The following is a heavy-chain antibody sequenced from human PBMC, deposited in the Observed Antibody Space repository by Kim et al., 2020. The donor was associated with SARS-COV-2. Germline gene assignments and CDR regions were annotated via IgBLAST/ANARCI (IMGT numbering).Heavy chain of an antibody. CDR3: AKACDYYYDSSGRPAGFDY. CDR2: ISWNSGSI. D-gene: IGHD3-22*01. V-gene: IGHV3-9*01. J-gene: IGHJ4*02. Sequence: GGSLRLSCAASGFTFDDYAMHWVRQAPGKGLEWVSGISWNSGSIGYADSVKGRFTISRDNAKNSLYLQRNSLRAEDTALYYCAKACDYYYDSSGRPAGFDYWGQGTLATASS. CDR1: GFTFDDYA.